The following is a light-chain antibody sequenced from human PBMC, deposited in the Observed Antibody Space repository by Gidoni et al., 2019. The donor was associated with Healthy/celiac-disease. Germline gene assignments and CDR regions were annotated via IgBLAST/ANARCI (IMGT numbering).Light chain of an antibody. Sequence: DIQMTQSPSSLSASIGDRVTITCRASQSISNYLNWYQQKPGKAPKLLIYAASSLHSGVPSRFSGSGSGTDFTLTISSLQPEDFATYYCQQSYNTRTFGQGTKVEI. V-gene: IGKV1-39*01. CDR1: QSISNY. CDR2: AAS. CDR3: QQSYNTRT. J-gene: IGKJ1*01.